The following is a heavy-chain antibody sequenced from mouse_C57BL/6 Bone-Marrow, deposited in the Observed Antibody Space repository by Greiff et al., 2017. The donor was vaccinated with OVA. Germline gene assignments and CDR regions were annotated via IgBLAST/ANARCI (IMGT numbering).Heavy chain of an antibody. CDR1: GYTFTSYG. Sequence: QVQLQQSGAELARPGASVKLSCKASGYTFTSYGLSWVKQRTGQGLEWIGEIYPRSGDTYLNEKFKGKAKLTEDKSSSTAYMELRSLTSEDSAVYVCARGGYYCSIAYWGQGTLVTVSA. CDR3: ARGGYYCSIAY. CDR2: IYPRSGDT. V-gene: IGHV1-81*01. J-gene: IGHJ3*01. D-gene: IGHD1-1*01.